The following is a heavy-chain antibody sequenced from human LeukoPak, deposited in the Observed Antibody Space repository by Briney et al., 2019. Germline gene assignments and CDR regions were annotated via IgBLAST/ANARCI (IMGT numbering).Heavy chain of an antibody. D-gene: IGHD3-22*01. J-gene: IGHJ4*02. CDR1: GGSISSYY. CDR2: IYYSGST. CDR3: ARTTYYYDSSGYWGYYFDY. V-gene: IGHV4-59*08. Sequence: PSETLSLTCTVSGGSISSYYWSWIRQPPRKGLEWTGYIYYSGSTNYNPSLKSRVTISVDTSKNQFSLKLSSVTAADTAVYYCARTTYYYDSSGYWGYYFDYWGQGTLVTVSS.